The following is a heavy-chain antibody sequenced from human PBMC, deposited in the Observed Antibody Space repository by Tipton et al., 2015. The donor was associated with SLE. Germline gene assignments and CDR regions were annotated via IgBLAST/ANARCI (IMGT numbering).Heavy chain of an antibody. CDR3: ARDATTVVTPDYFDY. Sequence: SLRLSCAASGFTFSAYSMIWVRQAPGKGLEWVSSISPSSNFIHYADSVKGRFTISRDNAKNSLYLQMNSLRAEDTAVYYCARDATTVVTPDYFDYWGQGTLVTVSS. V-gene: IGHV3-21*01. J-gene: IGHJ4*02. D-gene: IGHD4-23*01. CDR1: GFTFSAYS. CDR2: ISPSSNFI.